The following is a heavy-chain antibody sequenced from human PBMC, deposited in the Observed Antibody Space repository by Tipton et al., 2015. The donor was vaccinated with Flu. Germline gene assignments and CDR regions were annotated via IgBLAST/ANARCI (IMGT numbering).Heavy chain of an antibody. Sequence: SLRLSCAASGFTVSSNYMSWVRQAPGQGLEWVSVIYSGGSTYYADSVKGRFTISRDNSKNTLYLQMNSLRAEDTAVYYCRMVRGVSFDYWGQGTLVTVSS. CDR2: IYSGGST. D-gene: IGHD3-10*01. J-gene: IGHJ4*02. V-gene: IGHV3-53*01. CDR3: RMVRGVSFDY. CDR1: GFTVSSNY.